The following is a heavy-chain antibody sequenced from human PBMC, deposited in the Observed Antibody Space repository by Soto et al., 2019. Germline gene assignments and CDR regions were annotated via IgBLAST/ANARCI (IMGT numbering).Heavy chain of an antibody. Sequence: PSETLSLTCSVSGASISSFNWNWVRQPAGKGPEWVGRLNIAGTINYNPSLKSRITMSMDTSKNQISIHLRSVTAADTAIYYCARDRGEYTSSWFWYFSHWGHGTLVTVSS. D-gene: IGHD6-13*01. CDR1: GASISSFN. V-gene: IGHV4-4*07. CDR2: LNIAGTI. J-gene: IGHJ2*01. CDR3: ARDRGEYTSSWFWYFSH.